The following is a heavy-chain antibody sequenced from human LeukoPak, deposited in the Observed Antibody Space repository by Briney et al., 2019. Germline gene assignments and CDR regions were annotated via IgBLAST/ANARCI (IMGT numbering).Heavy chain of an antibody. Sequence: GASVKVSCKASGYTFTGYYMHWVRQAPGQGLEWMGWINPNSGGTNYAQKFQGRVTMTRDTSISTAHMELSRLRSDDTAVYYCARTNDMEWLPKGDYWGQGTLVTVSS. CDR3: ARTNDMEWLPKGDY. D-gene: IGHD5-12*01. CDR1: GYTFTGYY. CDR2: INPNSGGT. J-gene: IGHJ4*02. V-gene: IGHV1-2*02.